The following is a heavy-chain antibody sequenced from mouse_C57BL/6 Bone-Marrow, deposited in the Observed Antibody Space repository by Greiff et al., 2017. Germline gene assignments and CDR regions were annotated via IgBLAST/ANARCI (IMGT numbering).Heavy chain of an antibody. CDR1: GYTFTGYW. D-gene: IGHD1-1*01. CDR2: ILPGSGST. Sequence: QVQLQQSGAELMKPGASVKLSCKATGYTFTGYWIEWVKQRPGHGLEWIGEILPGSGSTNYNEKFKGKATFTADTSSNTAYMQLSSLTTEDSAIYYCARTPHYYGSSNWYVDVWGTGTTVTVSS. V-gene: IGHV1-9*01. CDR3: ARTPHYYGSSNWYVDV. J-gene: IGHJ1*03.